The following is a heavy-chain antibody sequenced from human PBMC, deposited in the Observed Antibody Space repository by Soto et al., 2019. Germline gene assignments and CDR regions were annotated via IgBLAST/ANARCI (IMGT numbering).Heavy chain of an antibody. CDR3: SLSSGWWAFNY. CDR2: IGSSGSDT. CDR1: GVSIASYG. V-gene: IGHV3-23*01. D-gene: IGHD6-19*01. Sequence: GGSLRLSCAVSGVSIASYGMGWVRQAPGKGLEWVSAIGSSGSDTYYADSVRGRFTISRDNSNNMLYLEMNSLRAEDTAGYYCSLSSGWWAFNYWGQGTLVTVSS. J-gene: IGHJ4*02.